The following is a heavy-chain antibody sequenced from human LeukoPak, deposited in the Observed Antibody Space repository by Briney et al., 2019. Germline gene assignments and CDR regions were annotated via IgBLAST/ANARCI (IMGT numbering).Heavy chain of an antibody. Sequence: SVKVSCKASGGTFSSYAISWVRQAPGRGLEWMGRIIPIFGTANYAQKFQGRVTITTDESTSTAYMELSSLRSEDTAVYYCARLDYYGSGSYFGAHDYWGQGTLVTVSS. CDR2: IIPIFGTA. J-gene: IGHJ4*02. D-gene: IGHD3-10*01. V-gene: IGHV1-69*05. CDR1: GGTFSSYA. CDR3: ARLDYYGSGSYFGAHDY.